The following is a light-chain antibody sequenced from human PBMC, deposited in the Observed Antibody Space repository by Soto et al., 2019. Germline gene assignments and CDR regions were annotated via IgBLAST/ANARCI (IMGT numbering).Light chain of an antibody. CDR1: SSDVGVYNY. J-gene: IGLJ3*02. V-gene: IGLV2-14*01. CDR2: DVS. Sequence: QSALTQPASVSGSTGQSITISCTGTSSDVGVYNYVSWYQQHPGKAPKLMIYDVSNRPSGVSNRFSGSKSGNTASLTISGLQAEDEADYYCSSYTSSSTLLFGGGTKLTVL. CDR3: SSYTSSSTLL.